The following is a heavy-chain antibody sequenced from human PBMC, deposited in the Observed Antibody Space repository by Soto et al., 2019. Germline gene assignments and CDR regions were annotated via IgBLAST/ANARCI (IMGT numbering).Heavy chain of an antibody. J-gene: IGHJ3*02. Sequence: PGESLKTSCNASGYSFSFYCIGWVRQMPGKGLEWMAIMYPDDSDIRYSPSFEAHVTISPDKSTSTAFLQWSSLKASDSAMYYCATAYVYDFENSDYYRDAFDIWGQGTLVTVSS. CDR1: GYSFSFYC. V-gene: IGHV5-51*01. D-gene: IGHD3-22*01. CDR2: MYPDDSDI. CDR3: ATAYVYDFENSDYYRDAFDI.